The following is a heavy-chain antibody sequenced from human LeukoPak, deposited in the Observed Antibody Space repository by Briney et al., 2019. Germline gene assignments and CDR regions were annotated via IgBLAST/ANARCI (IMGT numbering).Heavy chain of an antibody. J-gene: IGHJ4*02. CDR2: INYSGTT. V-gene: IGHV4-31*03. CDR3: AVYYYGP. D-gene: IGHD3-10*01. Sequence: PSQTLSLTCTVSGASISSGGYYWSWIRHHPGKGLEWIGHINYSGTTYYKPSLKSRVTISVDTSKNQFSLKLSSVTAADTAVYYCAVYYYGPWGQGTLVTVSS. CDR1: GASISSGGYY.